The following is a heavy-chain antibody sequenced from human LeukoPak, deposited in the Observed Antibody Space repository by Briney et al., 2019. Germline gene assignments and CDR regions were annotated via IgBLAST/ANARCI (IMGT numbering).Heavy chain of an antibody. J-gene: IGHJ4*02. D-gene: IGHD3-9*01. CDR2: IYHSGST. CDR3: ARGGNDILTGYYIEYFDY. Sequence: SETLSLTCTVSGGSISSGGYYWSWIRQPPGKGLEWIGYIYHSGSTYYNPSLKSRVTISVDRSKNQFSLKLSSVTAADTAVYYCARGGNDILTGYYIEYFDYWGQGTLVTVSS. V-gene: IGHV4-30-2*01. CDR1: GGSISSGGYY.